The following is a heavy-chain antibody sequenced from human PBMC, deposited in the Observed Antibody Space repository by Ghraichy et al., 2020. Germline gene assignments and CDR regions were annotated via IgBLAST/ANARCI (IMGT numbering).Heavy chain of an antibody. V-gene: IGHV1-2*06. D-gene: IGHD4-23*01. CDR1: GYTFTAYY. Sequence: ASVKVSCKASGYTFTAYYMHWVRLAPGQGLEWMGRINPNSGGTNSAQKFQDRVTMTRDASISTAYMELSRLRSDDTAVYYCVRIGSNHNFDYWGQGTLVTVSS. CDR2: INPNSGGT. CDR3: VRIGSNHNFDY. J-gene: IGHJ4*02.